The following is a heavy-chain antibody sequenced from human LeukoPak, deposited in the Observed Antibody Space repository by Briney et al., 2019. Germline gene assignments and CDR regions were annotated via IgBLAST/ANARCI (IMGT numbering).Heavy chain of an antibody. CDR1: GFTFSSYS. V-gene: IGHV3-21*01. D-gene: IGHD2-15*01. CDR2: ISSSSSYI. Sequence: GGSLRLSCAASGFTFSSYSMNWVRQAPGKGLEWVSSISSSSSYIYYADSVKGRFTISRDNAKNSLYLQMNSLRAEDTAVYYCARDHCSGGSCYSATVPYYYYYMDVWGKGTTVTISS. J-gene: IGHJ6*03. CDR3: ARDHCSGGSCYSATVPYYYYYMDV.